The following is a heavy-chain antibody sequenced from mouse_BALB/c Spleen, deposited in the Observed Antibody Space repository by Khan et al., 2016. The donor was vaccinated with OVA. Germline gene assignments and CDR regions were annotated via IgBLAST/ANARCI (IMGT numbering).Heavy chain of an antibody. Sequence: VHVKQSGPELVKPGASVKISCRTSGYKFPEYTVHWVKQSLGKSLDWIGVINPKNGGTAYNQKFKGKATLTVDKSSSTAYMEFRSLTSEDSAIYYCARDAGRYGGQGTSVTVAS. CDR3: ARDAGRY. J-gene: IGHJ4*01. CDR1: GYKFPEYT. CDR2: INPKNGGT. D-gene: IGHD3-3*01. V-gene: IGHV1-18*01.